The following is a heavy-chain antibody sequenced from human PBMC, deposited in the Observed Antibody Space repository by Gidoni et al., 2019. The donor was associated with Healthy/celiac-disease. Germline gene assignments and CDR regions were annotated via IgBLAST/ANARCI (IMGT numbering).Heavy chain of an antibody. D-gene: IGHD6-19*01. CDR3: AREGSGLPMDV. CDR2: ISSSSSYK. J-gene: IGHJ6*02. Sequence: EVQLVDSGGGLVKPGGSLRLSCAASGFTFSSYSMNWVRQAPGKGLEWVSSISSSSSYKYYADSVKGRFTISRDNAKNSLYLQMNSLGAEDTAVYYCAREGSGLPMDVWGQGTTVTVSS. CDR1: GFTFSSYS. V-gene: IGHV3-21*01.